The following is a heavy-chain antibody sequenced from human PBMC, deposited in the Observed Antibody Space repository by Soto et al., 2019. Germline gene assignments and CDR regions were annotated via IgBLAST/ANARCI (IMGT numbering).Heavy chain of an antibody. CDR1: GFTFSGYW. CDR2: IKYDGSKK. J-gene: IGHJ4*02. CDR3: AKDAPYDSSGYYKGFDY. D-gene: IGHD3-22*01. Sequence: GGSLRLSCAASGFTFSGYWMAWVRQAPGKGLEWVADIKYDGSKKYYADSVKGRFTISRDNSKNTLYLQMNSLRAEDTAVYYCAKDAPYDSSGYYKGFDYWGQGTLVNVS. V-gene: IGHV3-30*02.